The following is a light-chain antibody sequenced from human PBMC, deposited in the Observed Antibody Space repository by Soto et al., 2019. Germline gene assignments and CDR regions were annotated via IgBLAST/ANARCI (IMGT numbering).Light chain of an antibody. CDR2: AAS. V-gene: IGKV1-12*01. Sequence: DIQMTQSPSSVSASVGDRVTLTCRASQDISSWLAWYPQKPGKDPKIMIYAASSLQGGVPSRFSGSGSGTEFNLTISRLQTEDFATYDCQQASSFTPTFGQGTRLEIK. CDR1: QDISSW. CDR3: QQASSFTPT. J-gene: IGKJ5*01.